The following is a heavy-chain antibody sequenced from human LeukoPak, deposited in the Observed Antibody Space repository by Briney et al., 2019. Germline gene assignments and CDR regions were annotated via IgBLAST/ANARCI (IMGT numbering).Heavy chain of an antibody. Sequence: GASVKVSCKAPGGTFSSYAISWVRQAPGQGLEWMGRIIPIFGTANYAQKFQGRVTITTDESTSTAYMELSSLRSEDTAVYYCARDPHILTGSYFDYWGQGTLVTVSS. CDR3: ARDPHILTGSYFDY. D-gene: IGHD3-9*01. CDR1: GGTFSSYA. CDR2: IIPIFGTA. V-gene: IGHV1-69*05. J-gene: IGHJ4*02.